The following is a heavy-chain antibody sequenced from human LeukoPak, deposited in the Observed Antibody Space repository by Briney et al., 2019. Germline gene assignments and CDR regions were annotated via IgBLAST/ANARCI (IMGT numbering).Heavy chain of an antibody. V-gene: IGHV4-38-2*02. CDR2: VYHSGST. J-gene: IGHJ1*01. CDR3: ARGGQQLEYFQH. CDR1: GYSISSGYF. Sequence: PSETLSLTCTVSGYSISSGYFWGWIRQPPGKGLEWIGNVYHSGSTYYNPSLKSRVTISVDTSKNQFSLNLRFVTAADTAVYYCARGGQQLEYFQHWGQGTLVTVSS. D-gene: IGHD6-13*01.